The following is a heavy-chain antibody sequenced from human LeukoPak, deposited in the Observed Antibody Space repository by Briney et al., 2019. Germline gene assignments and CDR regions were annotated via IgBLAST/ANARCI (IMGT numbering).Heavy chain of an antibody. J-gene: IGHJ4*02. CDR1: GGSFSGYY. Sequence: SETLSLTCAVYGGSFSGYYWSWIRQPPGKGLEWIGEVNHSGSTNYNPSLKSRVTISVDTSKNQFSLKLSSVTAADTAVYYCARVRIQPHLQLWLPVPRHIDYWGQGTLVTVSS. D-gene: IGHD5-18*01. CDR2: VNHSGST. CDR3: ARVRIQPHLQLWLPVPRHIDY. V-gene: IGHV4-34*01.